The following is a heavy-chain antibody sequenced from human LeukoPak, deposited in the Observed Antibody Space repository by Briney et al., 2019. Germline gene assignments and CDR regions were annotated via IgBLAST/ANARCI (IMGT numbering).Heavy chain of an antibody. J-gene: IGHJ4*02. CDR3: ARDVYSSSSVVDY. Sequence: GGSLRLSCAASGFTSSSYAMHWVRQAPGKGLEWVAVISYDGSNKYYADSVKGRFTISRDNSKNTLYLQMNSLRAEDTAVYYCARDVYSSSSVVDYWGQGTLVTVSS. V-gene: IGHV3-30-3*01. CDR1: GFTSSSYA. D-gene: IGHD6-6*01. CDR2: ISYDGSNK.